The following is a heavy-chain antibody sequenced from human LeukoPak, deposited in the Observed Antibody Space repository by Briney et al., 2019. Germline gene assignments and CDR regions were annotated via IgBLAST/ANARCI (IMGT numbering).Heavy chain of an antibody. J-gene: IGHJ4*02. CDR2: ISAYNGNT. CDR1: GYTFTSYG. CDR3: ALTYDYGWGSYRYTGDY. D-gene: IGHD3-16*02. Sequence: ASVKVSCKASGYTFTSYGISWVRQAPGQGLEWMGWISAYNGNTNYAQKLQGRVTMTTDTSTSTAYMELRSLRSDDTAVYYCALTYDYGWGSYRYTGDYWGQGTLVTVSS. V-gene: IGHV1-18*01.